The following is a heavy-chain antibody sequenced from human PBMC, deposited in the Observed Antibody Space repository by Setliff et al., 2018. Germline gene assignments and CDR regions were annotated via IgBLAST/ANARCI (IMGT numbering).Heavy chain of an antibody. J-gene: IGHJ6*03. Sequence: ASVKVSCKASGYTFTTYYMHWVRQAPGQGLEWMGIINPSGGTTSYAQKFQGRVTMTRDTSTSTVYMDLSSLRSEDTAVYYCARAPYGSSWYGYYYYYMTSGAKGPRSPSP. CDR2: INPSGGTT. V-gene: IGHV1-46*01. CDR3: ARAPYGSSWYGYYYYYMTS. D-gene: IGHD6-13*01. CDR1: GYTFTTYY.